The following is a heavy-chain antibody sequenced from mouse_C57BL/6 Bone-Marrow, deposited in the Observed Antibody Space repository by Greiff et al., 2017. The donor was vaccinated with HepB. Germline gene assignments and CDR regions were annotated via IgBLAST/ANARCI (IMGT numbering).Heavy chain of an antibody. CDR3: ARHYGGYFDV. V-gene: IGHV1-55*01. D-gene: IGHD1-1*01. J-gene: IGHJ1*03. CDR1: GYTFTSYW. CDR2: IYPGSGST. Sequence: QVQLQQPGAELVKPGASVKMSCKASGYTFTSYWITWVKQRPGQGLEWIGDIYPGSGSTNYNEKFKSKATLTVDPSSSSAYMQLSILTSEDSAVYYCARHYGGYFDVWGTGTTGTVSS.